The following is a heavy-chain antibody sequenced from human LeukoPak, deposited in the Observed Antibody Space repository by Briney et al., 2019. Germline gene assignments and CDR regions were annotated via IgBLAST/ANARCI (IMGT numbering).Heavy chain of an antibody. CDR1: GFSFSGHW. Sequence: GGSLRLSCTASGFSFSGHWMHWARQLPGKGLVWVSRISPTGSTTSYADSVKGRFTVSRDNSRSTLYLQMNSLRPEDTAIYYCAREGYYGSGSPPSLYFDYWGQGTLVTVSS. V-gene: IGHV3-74*01. D-gene: IGHD3-10*01. CDR3: AREGYYGSGSPPSLYFDY. J-gene: IGHJ4*02. CDR2: ISPTGSTT.